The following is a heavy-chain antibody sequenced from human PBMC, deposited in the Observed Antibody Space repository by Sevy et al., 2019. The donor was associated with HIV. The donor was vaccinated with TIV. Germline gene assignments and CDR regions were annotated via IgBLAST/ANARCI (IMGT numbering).Heavy chain of an antibody. CDR2: IRRSTEYI. Sequence: GGSLILSCAASGFTFNYYTMNWVRHAPGKGLEWVSSIRRSTEYIYYADSVKGRFTISRDNAKKSLYLQMNSLRAEDTALYYCARVRDTSDFPAAFDYWGQGTLVTVSS. D-gene: IGHD3-22*01. CDR3: ARVRDTSDFPAAFDY. CDR1: GFTFNYYT. V-gene: IGHV3-21*01. J-gene: IGHJ4*02.